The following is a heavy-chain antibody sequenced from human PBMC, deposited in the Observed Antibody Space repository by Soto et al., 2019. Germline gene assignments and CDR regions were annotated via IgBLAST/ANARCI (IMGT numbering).Heavy chain of an antibody. D-gene: IGHD6-19*01. Sequence: QVQLVQSGAEVKKPGSSVKVSCKASGGTFSSYAISWVRQAAGQGLEWMGGIIPIFGTANYEQKFEGRVTITADESTSTAYMELSSLRSDDTAVYYCARAAIAVADSAEYFQHWGQGTMVTVSS. CDR1: GGTFSSYA. V-gene: IGHV1-69*12. CDR2: IIPIFGTA. J-gene: IGHJ1*01. CDR3: ARAAIAVADSAEYFQH.